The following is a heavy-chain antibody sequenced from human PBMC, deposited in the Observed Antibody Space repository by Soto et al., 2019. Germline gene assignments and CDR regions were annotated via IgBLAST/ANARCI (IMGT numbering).Heavy chain of an antibody. J-gene: IGHJ5*02. CDR2: IYYSGST. CDR1: GGSISSGGYY. CDR3: ARGDVVVQAATPLSAHQLAFDP. Sequence: TLCLTCPVSGGSISSGGYYWSWIRQHAGKGLEWIGYIYYSGSTYYNPSLKSRVTISVDTSKNQFSLKLSSVTAEETAVYYCARGDVVVQAATPLSAHQLAFDPWGQGTLVTVSS. V-gene: IGHV4-31*03. D-gene: IGHD2-2*01.